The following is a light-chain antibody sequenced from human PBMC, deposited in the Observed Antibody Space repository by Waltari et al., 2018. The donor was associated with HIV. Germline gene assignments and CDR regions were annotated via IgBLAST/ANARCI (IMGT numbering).Light chain of an antibody. J-gene: IGLJ3*02. CDR3: SSYAGSNNRWV. CDR1: SSDVGGYNY. V-gene: IGLV2-8*01. CDR2: EVS. Sequence: QSALTQPPSASGSTGQSVTISCPGTSSDVGGYNYVSWYQHHPGKAPKLMIYEVSKRPSGVPDRFSGSKSGSTASLTVSGLQAEDEADYYCSSYAGSNNRWVFGGGTKLTAL.